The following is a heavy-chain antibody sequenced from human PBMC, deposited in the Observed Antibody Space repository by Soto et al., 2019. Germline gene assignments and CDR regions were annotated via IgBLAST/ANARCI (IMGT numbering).Heavy chain of an antibody. D-gene: IGHD1-7*01. J-gene: IGHJ4*02. V-gene: IGHV4-34*01. CDR1: GGSFSDYF. CDR2: INHSGST. CDR3: ARGPKIPVTGTDFDY. Sequence: SETLSLTCAVYGGSFSDYFWSWIRQPPGKGLEWIGEINHSGSTNYNPSLKSRVTISVDTSKNQFSLKLSSVTAADTAVYYCARGPKIPVTGTDFDYWGQGTLVTVSS.